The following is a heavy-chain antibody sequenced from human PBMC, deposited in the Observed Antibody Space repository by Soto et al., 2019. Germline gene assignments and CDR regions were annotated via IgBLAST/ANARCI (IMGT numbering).Heavy chain of an antibody. CDR2: ISYDGSNK. D-gene: IGHD3-3*01. CDR3: AREGRGFLEWLLIGMDV. Sequence: GGSLRLSCAASGFTFSSYAMHWVRQAPGKGLEWVAVISYDGSNKYYADSVKGRFTISRDNSKNTLYLQMNSLRAEDTAVYYCAREGRGFLEWLLIGMDVWGQGTTVTVSS. V-gene: IGHV3-30-3*01. CDR1: GFTFSSYA. J-gene: IGHJ6*02.